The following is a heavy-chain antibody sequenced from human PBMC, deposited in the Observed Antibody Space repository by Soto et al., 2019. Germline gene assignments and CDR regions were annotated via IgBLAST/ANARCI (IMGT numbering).Heavy chain of an antibody. D-gene: IGHD3-9*01. CDR2: ISAYSGNT. CDR1: GYTFTSYG. J-gene: IGHJ3*02. Sequence: GASVKVSCKASGYTFTSYGISWVRQAPGQGLEWMGWISAYSGNTNYAQKLQGRVTMTTDTSTSTAYMELRSLRSDDTAVYYCARDRERYYDISDPIGAFDIWGQGTMVTVSS. CDR3: ARDRERYYDISDPIGAFDI. V-gene: IGHV1-18*01.